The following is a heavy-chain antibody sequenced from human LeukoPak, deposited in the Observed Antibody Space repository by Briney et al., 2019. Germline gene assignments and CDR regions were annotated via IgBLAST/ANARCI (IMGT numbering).Heavy chain of an antibody. J-gene: IGHJ4*02. V-gene: IGHV1-2*06. D-gene: IGHD1-26*01. Sequence: ASVKVSCKASGYTFTGYYMHWVRQAPGQGLEWMGRINPNSGGTNYAQKFQGRVTMTRDTSISTAYMELSRLRSDDTAVYYCARLVLGGSYLYYFDYWGKGTMVTVSS. CDR3: ARLVLGGSYLYYFDY. CDR2: INPNSGGT. CDR1: GYTFTGYY.